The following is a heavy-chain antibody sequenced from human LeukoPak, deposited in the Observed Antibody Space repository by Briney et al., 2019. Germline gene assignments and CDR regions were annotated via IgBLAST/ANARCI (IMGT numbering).Heavy chain of an antibody. CDR2: INPNSGGT. D-gene: IGHD6-19*01. CDR1: GYTFTSYY. V-gene: IGHV1-2*02. CDR3: ARDRIKGGAVARPYGY. Sequence: ASVKVSCKASGYTFTSYYMHWVRQAPGQGLEWMGWINPNSGGTNYAQKFQGRVTMTRDTSISTAYMELSRLRSDDTAVYYCARDRIKGGAVARPYGYWGQGTLVTVSS. J-gene: IGHJ4*02.